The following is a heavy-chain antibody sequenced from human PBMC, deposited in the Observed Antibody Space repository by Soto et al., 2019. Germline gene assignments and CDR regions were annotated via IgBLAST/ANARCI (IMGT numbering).Heavy chain of an antibody. CDR3: ARAMTTVATSGWYFDL. CDR2: INHSGST. CDR1: GGSFSGYY. V-gene: IGHV4-34*01. J-gene: IGHJ2*01. D-gene: IGHD4-17*01. Sequence: QVQLQQWGAGLLKPSETLSLTCAVYGGSFSGYYWSLIRQPPGKGLEWIGEINHSGSTNYNPSLKSRVTISVDTSKNQFSLKLSSVTAADTAVYYCARAMTTVATSGWYFDLWGRGTLVTVSS.